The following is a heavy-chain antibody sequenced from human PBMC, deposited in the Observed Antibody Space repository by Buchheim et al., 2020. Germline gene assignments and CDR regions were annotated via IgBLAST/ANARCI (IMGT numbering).Heavy chain of an antibody. CDR3: ARGPYYYDSSGYYLRAFVY. J-gene: IGHJ4*02. V-gene: IGHV4-59*01. CDR1: GGSISSYY. CDR2: IYYSGST. D-gene: IGHD3-22*01. Sequence: QVQLQESGPGLVKPSETLSLTCTVSGGSISSYYWSWIRQPPGKGLEWIGYIYYSGSTNYNPSLKSRVTISVDTSKNQFSLKLSSVTAADTAVYYCARGPYYYDSSGYYLRAFVYWGQGTL.